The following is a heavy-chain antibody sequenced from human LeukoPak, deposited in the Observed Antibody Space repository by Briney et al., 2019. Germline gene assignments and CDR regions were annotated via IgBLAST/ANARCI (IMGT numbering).Heavy chain of an antibody. CDR3: ARVGYYDFWSGYYARSNYYYYYYMDA. CDR2: IYYSGST. Sequence: KPSETLSLTCTVSGGSISSYYWSWIRQPPGKGLEWIGYIYYSGSTNYNPSLKSRVTISVDTSKNQFSLKLSSVTAADTAVYYCARVGYYDFWSGYYARSNYYYYYYMDAWGKGTTVTVSS. J-gene: IGHJ6*03. CDR1: GGSISSYY. D-gene: IGHD3-3*01. V-gene: IGHV4-59*01.